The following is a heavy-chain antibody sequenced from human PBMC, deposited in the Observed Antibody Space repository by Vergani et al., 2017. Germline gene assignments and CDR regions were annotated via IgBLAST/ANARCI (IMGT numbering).Heavy chain of an antibody. V-gene: IGHV3-43*01. CDR1: GFTFDDYT. D-gene: IGHD3-16*02. J-gene: IGHJ4*02. CDR2: ISWDGGST. CDR3: AKDRDRIELDY. Sequence: EVQLVESGGVVVQPGGFLRLSCAASGFTFDDYTMHWVRQAPGKGLEWVSLISWDGGSTYYADSVKGRFTISRDNSKNSLYLQMNSLRTDDTALYYCAKDRDRIELDYWGQGTLVTVSS.